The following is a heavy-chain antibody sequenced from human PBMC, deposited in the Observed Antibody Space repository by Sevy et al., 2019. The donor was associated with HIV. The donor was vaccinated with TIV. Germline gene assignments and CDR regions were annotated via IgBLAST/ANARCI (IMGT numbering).Heavy chain of an antibody. CDR1: GYRFPNYW. CDR3: ARVIVATTYPIRVHESDI. Sequence: GESLKISCRGSGYRFPNYWLGWVRQMPGKGLEWMGMIYPGDSDTRYRRSFQGQVSISADKSISTAYLQWTSLKASDTAMYYCARVIVATTYPIRVHESDIWGQGTMVTVSS. J-gene: IGHJ3*02. V-gene: IGHV5-51*01. D-gene: IGHD5-12*01. CDR2: IYPGDSDT.